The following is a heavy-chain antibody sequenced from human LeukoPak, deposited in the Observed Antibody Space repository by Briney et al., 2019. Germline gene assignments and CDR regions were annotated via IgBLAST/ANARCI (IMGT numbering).Heavy chain of an antibody. CDR1: GFTFSSYA. CDR3: AKERRIAVAGTGFDY. Sequence: GGSLRLSCAASGFTFSSYAMSWVRQAPGKGLERVSAISGSGGSTYYADSVKGRFTISRDNSKNTLYLQMNSLRAEDTAVYYCAKERRIAVAGTGFDYWGQGTLVTVSS. J-gene: IGHJ4*02. D-gene: IGHD6-19*01. V-gene: IGHV3-23*01. CDR2: ISGSGGST.